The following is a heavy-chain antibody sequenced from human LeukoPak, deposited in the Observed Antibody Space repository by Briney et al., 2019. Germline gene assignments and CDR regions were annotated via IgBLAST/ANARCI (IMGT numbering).Heavy chain of an antibody. V-gene: IGHV1-18*04. CDR3: ARGYYDILTGEENNWFDP. D-gene: IGHD3-9*01. CDR2: ISAYNGNT. Sequence: ASVKVSCKASGYTFTSYGISWVRQAPGQGLEWMGWISAYNGNTNYAQKLQGRVTMTTDTSTSTAYTELRSLRSDDTAVYYCARGYYDILTGEENNWFDPWGQGTLVTVSS. CDR1: GYTFTSYG. J-gene: IGHJ5*02.